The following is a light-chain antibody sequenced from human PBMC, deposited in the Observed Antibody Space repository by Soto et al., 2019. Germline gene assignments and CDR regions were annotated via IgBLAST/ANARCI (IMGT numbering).Light chain of an antibody. CDR1: QGISNY. CDR2: AAS. V-gene: IGKV1-27*01. CDR3: QKDNRAPQT. Sequence: DIQMTQSPSSLSASVGDRVTITCRASQGISNYLAWYQQKPGKVPKLLIYAASTLQSVVPSRLSGSGAGTDFTLTISRLHPEDVATYYCQKDNRAPQTFGPGTKVDIK. J-gene: IGKJ3*01.